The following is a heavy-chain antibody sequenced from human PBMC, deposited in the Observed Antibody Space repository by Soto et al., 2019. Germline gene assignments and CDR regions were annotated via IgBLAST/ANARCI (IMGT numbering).Heavy chain of an antibody. J-gene: IGHJ6*02. Sequence: QVQLVESGGGVVQPGRSLRLSCAASGFTFSSYGMHWVRQAPGKGLEWVAVIWYDGSNKYYADSVKGRFTISRDNSKNTLYLQMNSLRAEDMAVYYCARFGSSWSLYYYGMDVWGQGTTVTVSS. CDR2: IWYDGSNK. D-gene: IGHD6-13*01. CDR3: ARFGSSWSLYYYGMDV. CDR1: GFTFSSYG. V-gene: IGHV3-33*01.